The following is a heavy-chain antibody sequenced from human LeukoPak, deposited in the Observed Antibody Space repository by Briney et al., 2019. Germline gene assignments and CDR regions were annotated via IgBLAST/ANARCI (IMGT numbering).Heavy chain of an antibody. Sequence: SETLSLTCTVSGGSISSSNYYWGWIRQPPGKGLEWIGSIYYSGSTYYNPSLKSRVTISVDTSKNQFSLKLSSVTAADTAVYYCARVRVAARPFNWFDPWGQGALVTVSS. D-gene: IGHD6-6*01. V-gene: IGHV4-39*01. CDR2: IYYSGST. CDR1: GGSISSSNYY. CDR3: ARVRVAARPFNWFDP. J-gene: IGHJ5*02.